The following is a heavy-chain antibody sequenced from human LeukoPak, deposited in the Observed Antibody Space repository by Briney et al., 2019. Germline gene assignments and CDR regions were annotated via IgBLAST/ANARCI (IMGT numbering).Heavy chain of an antibody. Sequence: SQTLSLTCAVSGGFISSGGYSWGWIRQPPGKGLEWIGYIYHSGSTYYNPSLKSRVTISVDRSKNQFSLKLSSVTAADTAVYYCARAQEAAAGGFDYWGQGTLVTVSS. CDR3: ARAQEAAAGGFDY. J-gene: IGHJ4*02. V-gene: IGHV4-30-2*01. CDR1: GGFISSGGYS. CDR2: IYHSGST. D-gene: IGHD6-13*01.